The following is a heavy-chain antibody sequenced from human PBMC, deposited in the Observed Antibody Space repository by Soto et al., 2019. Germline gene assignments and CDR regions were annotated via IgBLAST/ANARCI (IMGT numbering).Heavy chain of an antibody. Sequence: FQERGQGLWNPSQTLSLTAPFSVGSIRMGVNNWSWIPQPPGKGLEWIGYIYYSGSTYYNPSLKSRVTISVDTSKNQFSLKLSSVTAADTAVYYCAREGRYTRFDYWGQGTLVTVSS. CDR2: IYYSGST. D-gene: IGHD1-26*01. V-gene: IGHV4-30-4*01. CDR1: VGSIRMGVNN. CDR3: AREGRYTRFDY. J-gene: IGHJ4*02.